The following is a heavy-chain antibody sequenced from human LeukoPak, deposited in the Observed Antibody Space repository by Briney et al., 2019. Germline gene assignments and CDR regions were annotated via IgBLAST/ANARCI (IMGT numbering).Heavy chain of an antibody. CDR3: ARLSPYLGSGSSAFPDDF. CDR2: IYYSGST. Sequence: SETLSLTCTVSGGSISSSSYYWGWIRQPPGKGLEWIGSIYYSGSTYYNPSLKSRVTISVDTSKNQFSLKLRSVTAADTAVCYCARLSPYLGSGSSAFPDDFWGQGTLVTVSS. CDR1: GGSISSSSYY. J-gene: IGHJ4*02. V-gene: IGHV4-39*01. D-gene: IGHD3-10*01.